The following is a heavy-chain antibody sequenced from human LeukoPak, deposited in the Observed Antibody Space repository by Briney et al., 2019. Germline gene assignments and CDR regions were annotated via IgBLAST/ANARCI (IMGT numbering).Heavy chain of an antibody. CDR1: GGTFSSYA. CDR2: IIPIFGTA. D-gene: IGHD6-19*01. J-gene: IGHJ4*02. V-gene: IGHV1-69*05. CDR3: ARDSGQWLDEYYFDY. Sequence: GASVKVSCKASGGTFSSYAISWVRQAPGQGLEWLGGIIPIFGTANYAQKFQGRVTITTDESTSTAYMELSSLRSEDTAVYYCARDSGQWLDEYYFDYWGQGTLVTVSS.